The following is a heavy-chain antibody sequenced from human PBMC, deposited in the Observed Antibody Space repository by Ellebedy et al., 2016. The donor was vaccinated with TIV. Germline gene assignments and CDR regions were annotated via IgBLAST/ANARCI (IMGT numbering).Heavy chain of an antibody. D-gene: IGHD6-13*01. CDR1: GFAFETDW. CDR2: IETNGDEE. CDR3: ARGGGRNSWYWRN. J-gene: IGHJ4*01. Sequence: GESLKISCAASGFAFETDWMTWVRQAPGKELEWVANIETNGDEEYYVDSVKGRFTISRDNRKYSLYLQMSGLRVDDTAVYHCARGGGRNSWYWRNWGPGTLVTVSS. V-gene: IGHV3-7*03.